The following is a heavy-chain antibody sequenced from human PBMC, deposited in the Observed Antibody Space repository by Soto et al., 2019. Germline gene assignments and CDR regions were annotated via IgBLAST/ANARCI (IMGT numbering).Heavy chain of an antibody. J-gene: IGHJ4*02. CDR2: ISYDGSNK. V-gene: IGHV3-30-3*01. CDR3: ASPLQYYYDSSGYYSSY. Sequence: GGSLRLSCAASGFTFSSYSMHWVRQAPGKGLEWVAVISYDGSNKYYADSVKGRFTISRDNSKNTLYLQMNSLRAEDTAVYYCASPLQYYYDSSGYYSSYWGQGTLVTVSS. D-gene: IGHD3-22*01. CDR1: GFTFSSYS.